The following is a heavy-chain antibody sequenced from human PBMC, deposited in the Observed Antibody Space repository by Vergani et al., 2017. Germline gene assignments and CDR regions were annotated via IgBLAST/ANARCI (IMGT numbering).Heavy chain of an antibody. J-gene: IGHJ6*03. Sequence: QVQLVESGGGVVQRGGSLRLSCAASGFTFSDYYMCWIRQAPGKGLEWVSYISSSGSTIYYADSVKGRFTISRDNAKNSLYLQMNSLRAEDTAVYYCARCGLGPEGSSWSYYYYYYYMDVWGKGTTVTVSS. D-gene: IGHD6-13*01. CDR3: ARCGLGPEGSSWSYYYYYYYMDV. CDR2: ISSSGSTI. CDR1: GFTFSDYY. V-gene: IGHV3-11*01.